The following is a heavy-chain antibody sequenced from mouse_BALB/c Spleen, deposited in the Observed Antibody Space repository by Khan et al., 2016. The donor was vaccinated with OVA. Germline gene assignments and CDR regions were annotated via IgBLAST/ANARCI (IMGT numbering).Heavy chain of an antibody. CDR2: IRSKTNNYAT. Sequence: EVQLVESGGGLVQPKGSLKLSCAASGFTFNTYAMNWVRNAPGKGLEWVARIRSKTNNYATYYADSVKDRFTISRDDSQSMLYLQMNNLKTEDTAMYYCVRHKNYYGEDAMDYWGQGTSVTVSS. J-gene: IGHJ4*01. D-gene: IGHD1-1*01. V-gene: IGHV10-1*02. CDR3: VRHKNYYGEDAMDY. CDR1: GFTFNTYA.